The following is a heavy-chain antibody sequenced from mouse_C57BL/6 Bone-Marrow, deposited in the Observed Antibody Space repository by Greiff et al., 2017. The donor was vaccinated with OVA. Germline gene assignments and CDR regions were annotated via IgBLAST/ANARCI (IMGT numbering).Heavy chain of an antibody. D-gene: IGHD2-13*01. CDR3: GRRGSDYEGFDY. Sequence: DVKLVESGGGLVKPGGSLKLSCAASGFTFSDYGMHWVRQAPEKGLEWVAYISSGSSTIYYADTVKGRFTISRDNATTTLFLQMTSLRSEDTAMYYCGRRGSDYEGFDYWGQGTTLTVSA. V-gene: IGHV5-17*01. CDR2: ISSGSSTI. CDR1: GFTFSDYG. J-gene: IGHJ2*01.